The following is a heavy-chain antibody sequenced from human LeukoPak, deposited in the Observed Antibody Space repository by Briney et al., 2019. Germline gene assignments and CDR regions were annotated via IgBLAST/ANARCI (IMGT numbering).Heavy chain of an antibody. CDR3: AKSYTTYGDYGMDV. D-gene: IGHD4-17*01. V-gene: IGHV3-30*18. CDR1: GFTFSSYG. J-gene: IGHJ6*02. Sequence: PGGSLRLSCAASGFTFSSYGMHWVRQAPGKGLKWVAVISYDGSNKYYADSVKGRFTISRDNSKDTLYLQMNSLRAEDTAVYYCAKSYTTYGDYGMDVWGQGTTVTVSS. CDR2: ISYDGSNK.